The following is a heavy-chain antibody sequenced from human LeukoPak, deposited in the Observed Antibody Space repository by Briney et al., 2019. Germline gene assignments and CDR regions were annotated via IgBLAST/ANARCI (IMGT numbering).Heavy chain of an antibody. D-gene: IGHD2-2*01. CDR3: AREELDCSSTSCYATPFDY. CDR1: GFTFSSYG. V-gene: IGHV3-33*01. CDR2: IWYDGSNK. Sequence: GGSLRLSCAASGFTFSSYGMYWVRQAPGKGLEWVAVIWYDGSNKYYADSVKGRFTISRDNSKNTLYLQMNSLRAEDTAVYYCAREELDCSSTSCYATPFDYWGQGTLVTVSS. J-gene: IGHJ4*02.